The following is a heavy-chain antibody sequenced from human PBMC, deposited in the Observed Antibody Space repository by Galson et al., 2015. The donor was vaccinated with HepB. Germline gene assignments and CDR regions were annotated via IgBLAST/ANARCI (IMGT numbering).Heavy chain of an antibody. CDR2: IIPIFGTA. D-gene: IGHD6-19*01. CDR1: GGTFSSYA. Sequence: SVKVSCKASGGTFSSYAISWVRQAPGQGLEWMGGIIPIFGTANYAQKFQGRVTITADESTSTAYMELSSLRSEDTAVYYCAREGGLSYSSGWLHHWGQGTLVTVSS. CDR3: AREGGLSYSSGWLHH. J-gene: IGHJ5*02. V-gene: IGHV1-69*13.